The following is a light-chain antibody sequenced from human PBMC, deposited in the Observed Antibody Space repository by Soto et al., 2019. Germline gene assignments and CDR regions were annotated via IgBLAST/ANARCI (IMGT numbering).Light chain of an antibody. V-gene: IGKV1-5*03. CDR3: QQYNSYSLT. CDR1: QSISSW. Sequence: DIQMTQSPSTLSASVGDRVTITCRASQSISSWLAWYQQKPGKVPKLLIYKASSLESGVPSRFSGSGSGTEFTLTISSLQPDDFAIYYCQQYNSYSLTFGQGTKVEIK. J-gene: IGKJ1*01. CDR2: KAS.